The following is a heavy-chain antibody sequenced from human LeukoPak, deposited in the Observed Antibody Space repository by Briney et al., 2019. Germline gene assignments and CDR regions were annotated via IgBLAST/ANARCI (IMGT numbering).Heavy chain of an antibody. CDR1: GFTFSGSA. D-gene: IGHD4-17*01. CDR2: IRSKANSYAT. V-gene: IGHV3-73*01. CDR3: TNVRGDYYYYGMDV. J-gene: IGHJ6*02. Sequence: PGGSLRPSCAASGFTFSGSAMHWVRQASGKGLEWVGRIRSKANSYATAYGVSVKGRFTISRSDLKNTAYLQMNSLKTEDTAIYYCTNVRGDYYYYGMDVWGQGTTVTVSS.